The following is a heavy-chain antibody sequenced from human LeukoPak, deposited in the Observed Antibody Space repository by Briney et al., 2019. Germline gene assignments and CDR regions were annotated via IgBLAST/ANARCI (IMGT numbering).Heavy chain of an antibody. J-gene: IGHJ4*02. CDR1: GGTFSSYA. V-gene: IGHV1-69*06. CDR2: IIPIFGTA. CDR3: ARVGSSSWYPFRWYFDY. D-gene: IGHD6-13*01. Sequence: ASVKVSCKASGGTFSSYAISWVRQAPGQGLEWMGGIIPIFGTANYAQKFQGRVTITVDKSTSTAYMELSSLRSEDTAVYYCARVGSSSWYPFRWYFDYWGQGTLVTVSS.